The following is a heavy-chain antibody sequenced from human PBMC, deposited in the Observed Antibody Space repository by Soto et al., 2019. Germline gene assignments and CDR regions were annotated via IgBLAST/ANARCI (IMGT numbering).Heavy chain of an antibody. CDR3: ARAGSDRHYYYGMDV. Sequence: ESGGGVVQPGRSLRLSCAASGFTFSSYGMHWVRQAPGKGLEWVAVIWYDGSNKYYADSVKGRFTISRDNSKNTLYLQMNSLRAEDTAVYYCARAGSDRHYYYGMDVWGQGTTVTVSS. J-gene: IGHJ6*02. D-gene: IGHD7-27*01. CDR2: IWYDGSNK. CDR1: GFTFSSYG. V-gene: IGHV3-33*01.